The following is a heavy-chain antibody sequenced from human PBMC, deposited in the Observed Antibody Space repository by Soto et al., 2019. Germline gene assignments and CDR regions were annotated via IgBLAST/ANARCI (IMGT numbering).Heavy chain of an antibody. V-gene: IGHV3-33*01. Sequence: GGSLRLSCAASGFTFSSYGMHWVRQAPGKGLEWVAVIWYDGSNKYYADSVKGRFTISRDNSKNTLYLQMNSLRAEDTAVYYCARSAAHEDFDYWGQGTLVTVSS. J-gene: IGHJ4*02. CDR1: GFTFSSYG. D-gene: IGHD6-6*01. CDR2: IWYDGSNK. CDR3: ARSAAHEDFDY.